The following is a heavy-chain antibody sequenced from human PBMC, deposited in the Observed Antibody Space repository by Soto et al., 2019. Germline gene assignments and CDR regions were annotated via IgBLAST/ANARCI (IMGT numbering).Heavy chain of an antibody. CDR3: ARDDDILTGYSLTDY. V-gene: IGHV1-18*01. CDR2: ISAYNGNT. J-gene: IGHJ4*02. CDR1: GYTFTSYG. D-gene: IGHD3-9*01. Sequence: GASVKVSCKASGYTFTSYGISWVRQAPGQGLEWMGWISAYNGNTNYAQKLQGRVTMTTDTSTSTAYMELRSLRSDDTAVYYCARDDDILTGYSLTDYWGQGTLVTVS.